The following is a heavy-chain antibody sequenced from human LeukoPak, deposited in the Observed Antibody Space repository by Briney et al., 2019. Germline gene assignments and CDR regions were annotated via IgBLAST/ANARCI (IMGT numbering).Heavy chain of an antibody. CDR1: GFTFSSYG. J-gene: IGHJ6*02. V-gene: IGHV3-30*18. CDR2: ISYDGSNK. Sequence: GGSLRLSCAASGFTFSSYGMHWVRQAPGKGLEWVAAISYDGSNKYYADSVKGRFTISRDNSKNTLYLQMNSLRAEDTAVYYCAKIAVAGSYGMDVWGQGTTVTVSS. CDR3: AKIAVAGSYGMDV. D-gene: IGHD6-19*01.